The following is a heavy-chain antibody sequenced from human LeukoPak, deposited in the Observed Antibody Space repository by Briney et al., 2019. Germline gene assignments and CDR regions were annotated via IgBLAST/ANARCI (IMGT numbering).Heavy chain of an antibody. D-gene: IGHD3-10*01. CDR2: ISGSGGST. J-gene: IGHJ4*02. CDR3: AKDQEDYYGPGFGIDY. CDR1: GFTFSSYA. V-gene: IGHV3-23*01. Sequence: GGSLRLSCAASGFTFSSYAMSWVRQAPGKGLEWVSGISGSGGSTYYGDSAKGRFTISRDNSKNTLYLQMNSLRAEDTAVYYCAKDQEDYYGPGFGIDYWGQGTLVTVSS.